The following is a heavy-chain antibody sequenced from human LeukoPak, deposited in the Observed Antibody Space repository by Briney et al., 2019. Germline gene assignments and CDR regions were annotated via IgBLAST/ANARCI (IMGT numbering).Heavy chain of an antibody. V-gene: IGHV3-53*01. J-gene: IGHJ4*02. CDR1: GFTVSSNY. Sequence: GGSLRLSCAASGFTVSSNYMSWVRQAPGKGLEWVSVIYSGGSTYYADSVKGRFTIYRDNSKNTLYLQMNSLRAEDTAVYYCARDWAHFRYDSSGYLRWGQGTLVTVSS. CDR2: IYSGGST. D-gene: IGHD3-22*01. CDR3: ARDWAHFRYDSSGYLR.